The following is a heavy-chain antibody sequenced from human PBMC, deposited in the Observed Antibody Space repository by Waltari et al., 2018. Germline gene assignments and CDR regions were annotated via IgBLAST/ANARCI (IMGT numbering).Heavy chain of an antibody. CDR1: GFTFSSYA. CDR3: AKDRGGPTDY. Sequence: EVQLLESGGGLVQPGGSLRLSCAASGFTFSSYAMSWVRQAPGKGLEWVSVIYSGGSTYYADSVKGRFTISRDNSKNTLYLHMNSLGAEDTAVYYCAKDRGGPTDYWGQGTLVTVSS. CDR2: IYSGGST. J-gene: IGHJ4*02. D-gene: IGHD3-16*01. V-gene: IGHV3-23*03.